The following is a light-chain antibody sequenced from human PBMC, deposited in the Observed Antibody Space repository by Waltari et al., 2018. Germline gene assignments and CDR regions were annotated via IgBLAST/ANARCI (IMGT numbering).Light chain of an antibody. V-gene: IGKV4-1*01. J-gene: IGKJ1*01. CDR2: LAT. CDR3: QQYLRTPPT. CDR1: RSIFYSSRYKVY. Sequence: DIVMTQSPGSLAVSLGERATINCRSSRSIFYSSRYKVYLAWYQQRPGQPPRLIISLATTRESGVPDRFIGSGSETDFTLTITSLQAEDVAVYYCQQYLRTPPTFGQGTKVEI.